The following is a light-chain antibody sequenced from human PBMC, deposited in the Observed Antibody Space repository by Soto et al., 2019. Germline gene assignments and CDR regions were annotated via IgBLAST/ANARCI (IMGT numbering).Light chain of an antibody. CDR2: GAS. Sequence: EIVLTQSPGTLSLSPGERATLSCRASQSVSSSYLAWYQQKPGQAPRLLIYGASSRATGIPDRFSGSGFGTDFTFTISRLEPEDFAVYYCQQYGSSLITFGQGTRLEIK. CDR3: QQYGSSLIT. CDR1: QSVSSSY. J-gene: IGKJ5*01. V-gene: IGKV3-20*01.